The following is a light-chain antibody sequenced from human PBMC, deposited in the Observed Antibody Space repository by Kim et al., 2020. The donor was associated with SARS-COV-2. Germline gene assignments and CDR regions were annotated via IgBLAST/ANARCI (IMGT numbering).Light chain of an antibody. V-gene: IGLV1-51*01. CDR3: GTWDSSLSAAV. Sequence: GQKVTISCSGSSSNNGNNYVSWYQQLPGTAPKLLIYDNNKRPSGIPDRFSGSKSGTSATLGITGLQTGDEADYYCGTWDSSLSAAVFGGGTQLTVL. J-gene: IGLJ3*02. CDR1: SSNNGNNY. CDR2: DNN.